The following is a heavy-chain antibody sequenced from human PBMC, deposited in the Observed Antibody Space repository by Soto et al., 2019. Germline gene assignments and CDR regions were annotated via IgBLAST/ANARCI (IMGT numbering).Heavy chain of an antibody. V-gene: IGHV3-66*01. D-gene: IGHD4-17*01. J-gene: IGHJ4*02. Sequence: EVKLVESGGGLVQPGGSLRLSCAASGVTVSNNSMTWVRQAPGKGLELVSSIYSTGNTFYADSVMGRFTISRDNSKNTLYLQMNSLRVEDTAVYYCARNVPVTTLGYWGQGTLVTVSS. CDR1: GVTVSNNS. CDR2: IYSTGNT. CDR3: ARNVPVTTLGY.